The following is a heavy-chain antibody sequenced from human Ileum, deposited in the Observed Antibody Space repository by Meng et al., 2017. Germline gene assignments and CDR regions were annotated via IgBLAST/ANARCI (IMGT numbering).Heavy chain of an antibody. V-gene: IGHV4-4*02. CDR1: IGSITSATF. Sequence: VPPEGAGPGLGEPSGTLSLTCAVSIGSITSATFWRWVRLPPGKVLEWIGQISHSGSTFYNPSLKSRVTMSVDKSKSQFSLMLTSVTAADTAVYYCARHGGYYQGFWGQGTLVTVSS. D-gene: IGHD4-23*01. J-gene: IGHJ4*02. CDR2: ISHSGST. CDR3: ARHGGYYQGF.